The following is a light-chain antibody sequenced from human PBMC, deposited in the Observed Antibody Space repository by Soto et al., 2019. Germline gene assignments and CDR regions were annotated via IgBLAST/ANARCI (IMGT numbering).Light chain of an antibody. J-gene: IGKJ4*02. CDR2: DAY. V-gene: IGKV3D-20*01. CDR1: QSVSRSY. CDR3: QQYGSSQMT. Sequence: EIVLTQSPATLSLSPGERATLSCGASQSVSRSYLAWYPQKPGLAPRLLIYDAYRRATGIPARLSSSGSGTNFSLFFSRLEPEESAVYYCQQYGSSQMTFCRGTTVDIK.